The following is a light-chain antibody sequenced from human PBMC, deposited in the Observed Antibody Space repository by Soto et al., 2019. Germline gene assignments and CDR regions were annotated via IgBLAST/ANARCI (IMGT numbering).Light chain of an antibody. J-gene: IGKJ4*01. Sequence: IHRTRSPSSPTAVVRAHVTITCRPSQSISSYLNWYQQKPGKAPKLLIYAASSLQSGVPSRFSGSGSGTEFTLTISSLQPDDFAAYYCQQYNSYSPLSFGGVTKVDIK. CDR3: QQYNSYSPLS. CDR2: AAS. CDR1: QSISSY. V-gene: IGKV1-39*01.